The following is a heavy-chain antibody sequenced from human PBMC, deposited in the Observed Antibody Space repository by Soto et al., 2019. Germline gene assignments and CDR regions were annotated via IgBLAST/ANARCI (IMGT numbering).Heavy chain of an antibody. CDR1: GYTFASYT. CDR2: INAYNGNT. D-gene: IGHD3-10*01. CDR3: ARSLFGDYYFDY. Sequence: ASVKVSCKASGYTFASYTMHWVRQAPGQGLEWMGWINAYNGNTKYSQNFQGRVTITSDTSASTAYMELSSLKSEDTAVYYCARSLFGDYYFDYWGQGTLVTVSS. J-gene: IGHJ4*02. V-gene: IGHV1-3*01.